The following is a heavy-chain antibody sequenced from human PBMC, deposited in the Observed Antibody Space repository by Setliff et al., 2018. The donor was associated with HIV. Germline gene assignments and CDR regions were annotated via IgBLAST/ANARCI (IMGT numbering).Heavy chain of an antibody. V-gene: IGHV4-4*09. CDR3: AGDYAGSGRPFDY. CDR2: IYTSGST. D-gene: IGHD4-17*01. Sequence: SETLSLTCTVSGGSISSYYWSWIRQPPGKGLEWIGYIYTSGSTNYNPSLKSRVTISVDTSRNQFSLRVTSVTAADTAVYFCAGDYAGSGRPFDYWGQGTLVTVSS. CDR1: GGSISSYY. J-gene: IGHJ4*02.